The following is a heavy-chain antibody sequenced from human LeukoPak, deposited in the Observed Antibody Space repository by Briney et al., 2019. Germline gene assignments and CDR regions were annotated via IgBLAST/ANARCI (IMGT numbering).Heavy chain of an antibody. Sequence: SETLSLTCSVSGDSIRNYHWTWIRQSPGRGLEWIGYVYYDGSTNYNPSLKSRVTISLDMSNNQFSLKLTSVTAADTAIYYCATYTRHCSGGTCYSIDYWGQGTLVTVPS. J-gene: IGHJ4*02. CDR3: ATYTRHCSGGTCYSIDY. V-gene: IGHV4-59*08. CDR1: GDSIRNYH. D-gene: IGHD2-15*01. CDR2: VYYDGST.